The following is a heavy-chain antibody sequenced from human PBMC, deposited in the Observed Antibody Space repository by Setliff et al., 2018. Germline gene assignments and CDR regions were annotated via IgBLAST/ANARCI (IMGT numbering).Heavy chain of an antibody. J-gene: IGHJ4*02. CDR3: EREGYYGSGSYGY. CDR2: INHSGST. V-gene: IGHV4-34*01. Sequence: ASETLSLTCAVYGGSFSGYYWSWIRQPPGKGLEWIGEINHSGSTNYNPSLKSRVTISVDTSKNQFSLKLSSVTAADTAVYYCEREGYYGSGSYGYWGQGTLVTVSS. D-gene: IGHD3-10*01. CDR1: GGSFSGYY.